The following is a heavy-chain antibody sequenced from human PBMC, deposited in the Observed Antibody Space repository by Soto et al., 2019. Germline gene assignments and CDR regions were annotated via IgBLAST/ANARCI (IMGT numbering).Heavy chain of an antibody. D-gene: IGHD3-10*01. CDR2: IYYSGSA. V-gene: IGHV4-39*01. J-gene: IGHJ4*02. Sequence: WATRSVSGSISADAVSISSYYWSWIRQTPGKGLEWIGSIYYSGSANYNPSLKSRVTISVATPKNQFSLELASVTAADTAVYYCARGLFSEDSYSGGWYFFDYWGQGTLVTVSS. CDR1: ADAVSISSYY. CDR3: ARGLFSEDSYSGGWYFFDY.